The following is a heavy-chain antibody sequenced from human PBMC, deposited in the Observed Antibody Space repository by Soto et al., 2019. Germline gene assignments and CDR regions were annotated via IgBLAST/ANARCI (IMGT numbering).Heavy chain of an antibody. J-gene: IGHJ5*02. CDR2: IYYSGST. CDR1: GGSVSSGSYY. V-gene: IGHV4-61*01. D-gene: IGHD6-13*01. CDR3: ARGGSSWYGWFDP. Sequence: PSETLSLTCTVSGGSVSSGSYYWSWIRQPPGKGLEWIGYIYYSGSTNYNPSLKSRVTMTTDTSTSTAYMELRSLRSDDTAVYYCARGGSSWYGWFDPWGQGTLVTVSS.